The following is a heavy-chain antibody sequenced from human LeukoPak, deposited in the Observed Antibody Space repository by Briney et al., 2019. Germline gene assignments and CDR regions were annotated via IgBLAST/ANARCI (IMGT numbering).Heavy chain of an antibody. CDR1: GGTFSSYA. Sequence: SVKVSCKASGGTFSSYAISWVRQAPGQGLEWMGGIIPIFGTANYAQKFQGRVTITADESTSTAYMELGSLRSEDTAVYYCARSHYYGSGSYGEFDPWGQGTLVTVSS. CDR2: IIPIFGTA. CDR3: ARSHYYGSGSYGEFDP. V-gene: IGHV1-69*13. D-gene: IGHD3-10*01. J-gene: IGHJ5*02.